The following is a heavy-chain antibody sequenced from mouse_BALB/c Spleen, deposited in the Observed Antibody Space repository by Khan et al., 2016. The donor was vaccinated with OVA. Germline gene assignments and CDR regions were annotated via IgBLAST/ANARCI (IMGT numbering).Heavy chain of an antibody. V-gene: IGHV3-2*02. CDR2: ISYSGNT. CDR3: ARVYGGDFDY. Sequence: LESGPGLVKPSQSLSLTCTVTGYSITSDYAWNWIRQFPGNKLEWMGFISYSGNTNYNPSLKSRISITRDTSKNQFFLQLNSVTTEDTATYYCARVYGGDFDYWGQGTTLTVSS. J-gene: IGHJ2*01. D-gene: IGHD1-1*01. CDR1: GYSITSDYA.